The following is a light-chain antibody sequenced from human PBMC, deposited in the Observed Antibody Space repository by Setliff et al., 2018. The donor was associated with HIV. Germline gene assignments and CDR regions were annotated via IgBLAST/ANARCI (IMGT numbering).Light chain of an antibody. CDR2: YDS. CDR1: NIGGKS. V-gene: IGLV3-21*04. J-gene: IGLJ1*01. Sequence: SYELAQPPSVSVAPGKTARITCGGNNIGGKSVHWYQQKPGQAPILVIYYDSDRPSGIPERFSGSNSGNTATLTISRVEAGDEADYYCQVWDSSSDHRVFGTGTKVTVL. CDR3: QVWDSSSDHRV.